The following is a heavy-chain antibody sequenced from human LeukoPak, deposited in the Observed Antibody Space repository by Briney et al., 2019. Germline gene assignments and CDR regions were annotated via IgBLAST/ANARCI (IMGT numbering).Heavy chain of an antibody. CDR3: ARGRYDSSGYYSIFDY. J-gene: IGHJ4*02. D-gene: IGHD3-22*01. Sequence: PGGSLRLSCAASGFTFSSYSMNWVRQAPGKGLEWVSSITRSAIYIFYADSVKGRFTISRDNAKNSLYLQMNSLRAEDTAVYYCARGRYDSSGYYSIFDYWGQGTLVTVSS. CDR2: ITRSAIYI. V-gene: IGHV3-21*01. CDR1: GFTFSSYS.